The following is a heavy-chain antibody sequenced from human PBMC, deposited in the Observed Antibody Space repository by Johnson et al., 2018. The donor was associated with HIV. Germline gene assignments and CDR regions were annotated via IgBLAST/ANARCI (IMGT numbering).Heavy chain of an antibody. J-gene: IGHJ3*01. CDR3: AKDLGANNDDEWATDYYDWSRAYPVPDPRAVVGSFDV. CDR1: GFTFNSYA. CDR2: ISGSGGST. V-gene: IGHV3-23*04. Sequence: VQLVESGGGLVQPGGSLRLSCAASGFTFNSYAMSWVRQAPGKGLEWVSAISGSGGSTYYADSVKGRFTTSRDNSTNTVYLHIKRTRHEEPAIYSGAKDLGANNDDEWATDYYDWSRAYPVPDPRAVVGSFDVWGQGTMVTVSS. D-gene: IGHD3-16*01.